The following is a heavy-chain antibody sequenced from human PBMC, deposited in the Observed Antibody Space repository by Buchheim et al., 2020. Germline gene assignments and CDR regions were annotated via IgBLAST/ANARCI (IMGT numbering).Heavy chain of an antibody. CDR1: GFTFSSHA. CDR2: ISGSGDNT. D-gene: IGHD4-11*01. J-gene: IGHJ4*02. Sequence: VQLVETGGGVVQPGRSLRLSCAASGFTFSSHAMHWVRQAPGKGLEWVSSISGSGDNTYHADSVKGRLTISRDNSKNTLYLQMHSLRAEDTAVYYCAKLSTVRTIRNYFDYWGQGTL. V-gene: IGHV3-23*04. CDR3: AKLSTVRTIRNYFDY.